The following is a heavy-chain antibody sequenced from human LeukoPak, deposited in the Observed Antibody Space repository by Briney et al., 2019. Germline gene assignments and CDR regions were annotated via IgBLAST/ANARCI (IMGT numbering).Heavy chain of an antibody. CDR1: GFTFGGFN. CDR2: ISSSSSYI. CDR3: ARDGAGHYFDY. D-gene: IGHD1-14*01. J-gene: IGHJ4*02. Sequence: GGSLRLSCAASGFTFGGFNMNWIRQAPGKRLEWVASISSSSSYIYNADSVKGRFTISRDNAKNSLYLQMDSLRAEDTAVYYCARDGAGHYFDYWGQGALVTVSS. V-gene: IGHV3-21*01.